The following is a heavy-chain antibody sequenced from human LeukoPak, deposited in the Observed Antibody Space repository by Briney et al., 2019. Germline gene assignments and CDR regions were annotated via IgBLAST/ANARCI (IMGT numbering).Heavy chain of an antibody. CDR3: ARATTGSGYYFDY. D-gene: IGHD1-26*01. CDR2: ISSSSSTI. CDR1: GFTFSSYS. Sequence: PGGSLRLSCAASGFTFSSYSMNWVRQAPGKGLEWVSYISSSSSTIYYADSVKGRFTISRDNAKNSLYLQMNSLRAEDTAVYYCARATTGSGYYFDYWGQGTLVTVSS. J-gene: IGHJ4*02. V-gene: IGHV3-48*01.